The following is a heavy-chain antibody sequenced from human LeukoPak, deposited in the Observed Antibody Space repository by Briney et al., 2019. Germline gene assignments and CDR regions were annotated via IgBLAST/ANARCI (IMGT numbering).Heavy chain of an antibody. CDR1: GGSFSGYY. CDR2: INHSGST. J-gene: IGHJ3*02. D-gene: IGHD3-22*01. Sequence: SETLSLTCAVYGGSFSGYYWSWIRQPPGKGLEWIGEINHSGSTNYNPSLKSRVTISVDTSKNQFSLKLSSVTAADTAVYYCAKFDYDSSGYYHRWGAFDIWGQGTMVTVSS. V-gene: IGHV4-34*01. CDR3: AKFDYDSSGYYHRWGAFDI.